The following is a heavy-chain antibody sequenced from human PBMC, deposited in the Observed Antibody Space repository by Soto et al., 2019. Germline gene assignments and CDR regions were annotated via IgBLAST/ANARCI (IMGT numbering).Heavy chain of an antibody. D-gene: IGHD3-10*01. CDR3: ARGDFRSGSYYNPTPNWFDP. J-gene: IGHJ5*02. Sequence: SETLSLTCTVSGGTIRSSSYCWGWIRQPPGKGLEWIGSIYFSGTTYYNPSLKSRVTISVDTSKNQFSLKLNSVTAADTAVYYCARGDFRSGSYYNPTPNWFDPWGQGILVTVSS. V-gene: IGHV4-39*01. CDR2: IYFSGTT. CDR1: GGTIRSSSYC.